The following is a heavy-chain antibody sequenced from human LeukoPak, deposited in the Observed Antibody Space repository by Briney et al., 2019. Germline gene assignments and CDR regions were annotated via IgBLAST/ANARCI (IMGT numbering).Heavy chain of an antibody. CDR1: EYSFTNYW. J-gene: IGHJ5*02. D-gene: IGHD6-19*01. Sequence: KISCKGSEYSFTNYWIGWVRQAPGQGLEWMGGIIPIFGTANYAQKFQGRVTITADKSTSTAYMELSSLRSEDTAVYYCASVTSGYSSGWLTSWGQGTLVTVSS. V-gene: IGHV1-69*06. CDR3: ASVTSGYSSGWLTS. CDR2: IIPIFGTA.